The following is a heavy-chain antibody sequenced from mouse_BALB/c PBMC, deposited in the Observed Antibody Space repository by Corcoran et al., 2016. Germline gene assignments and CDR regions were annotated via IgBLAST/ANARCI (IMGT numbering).Heavy chain of an antibody. Sequence: QIQLVQSGPELKKPGETVKISCKASGYTFTNYGMNWVKQAPGNGLKWMGWINTYTGEPTYADDFKGRFAFSLETSASTAYLQINNLKNEDMATYFCARGDYDTWFAYWGQGTLVTVSA. J-gene: IGHJ3*01. D-gene: IGHD2-4*01. CDR1: GYTFTNYG. CDR2: INTYTGEP. V-gene: IGHV9-1*02. CDR3: ARGDYDTWFAY.